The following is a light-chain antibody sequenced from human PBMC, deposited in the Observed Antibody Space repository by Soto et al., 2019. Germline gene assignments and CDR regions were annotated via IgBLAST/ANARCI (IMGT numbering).Light chain of an antibody. CDR2: DVS. CDR3: SSYTSTLYV. V-gene: IGLV2-14*01. Sequence: QSVLTQPASVSGSPGQSITISCTGTISDVGGYNYVSWYQQHPGKAPKLMIYDVSNRPSGVSNRFSGSKSGNTASLTISGLQAEDEADYYRSSYTSTLYVFGTGTKLTVL. J-gene: IGLJ1*01. CDR1: ISDVGGYNY.